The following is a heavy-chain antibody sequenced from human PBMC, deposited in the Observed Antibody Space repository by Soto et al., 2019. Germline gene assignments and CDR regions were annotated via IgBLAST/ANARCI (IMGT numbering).Heavy chain of an antibody. V-gene: IGHV1-18*01. CDR3: ARVNIFGADTSPHYNYGMDV. CDR2: ISGYNGDT. CDR1: GYTFTRYG. D-gene: IGHD3-3*01. J-gene: IGHJ6*02. Sequence: QAQLFQSGSEVKEPGASVKVSCQSSGYTFTRYGFSWVRLAPGKGLEWIGRISGYNGDTHYSQKFQDRVRMTTDRFTNTAYMDLRSLTSDDTAIYYCARVNIFGADTSPHYNYGMDVWGQGTTVTVSS.